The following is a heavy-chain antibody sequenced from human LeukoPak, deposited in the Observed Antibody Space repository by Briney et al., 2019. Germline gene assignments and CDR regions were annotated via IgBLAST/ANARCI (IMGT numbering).Heavy chain of an antibody. J-gene: IGHJ4*02. D-gene: IGHD6-19*01. CDR2: ISSSGSTI. V-gene: IGHV3-11*01. Sequence: PGGSLRPSCAASGFTFSDYYMSWIRQAPGKGLEWVSYISSSGSTIYYADSVKGRFTISRDNSKNTLYLQMNSLRAEDTAVYYCARDYRGSSGWYYFDYWGQGTLVTVPS. CDR3: ARDYRGSSGWYYFDY. CDR1: GFTFSDYY.